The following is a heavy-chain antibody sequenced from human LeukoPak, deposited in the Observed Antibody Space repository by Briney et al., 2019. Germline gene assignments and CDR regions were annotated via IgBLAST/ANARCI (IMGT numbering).Heavy chain of an antibody. CDR2: MKQDGSEK. D-gene: IGHD4-17*01. Sequence: SGGSLRLSCAASGFTFSSYWMTWVRQAPGKVLEWVANMKQDGSEKYYVDSVKGRFTISRDNAKDSLYLQMNSLRAEDTAVYYCARDAMTTGGAFDFWGQGTMVTVSS. V-gene: IGHV3-7*01. CDR1: GFTFSSYW. CDR3: ARDAMTTGGAFDF. J-gene: IGHJ3*01.